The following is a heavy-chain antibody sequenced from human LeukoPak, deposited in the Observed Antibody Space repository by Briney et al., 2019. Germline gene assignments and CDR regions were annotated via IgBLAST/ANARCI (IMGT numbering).Heavy chain of an antibody. CDR2: ISAYNGNT. CDR1: RYTFTSYG. D-gene: IGHD3-3*01. J-gene: IGHJ6*04. Sequence: ASVKVSCMASRYTFTSYGISWVRQAPGQGLEWMGWISAYNGNTNYAQKLQGRVTMTTDTSTSTAYMELRSLRSNDTAVYYCARDFDDFWSGYPLGSLWDVWGKGTTVTVSS. CDR3: ARDFDDFWSGYPLGSLWDV. V-gene: IGHV1-18*01.